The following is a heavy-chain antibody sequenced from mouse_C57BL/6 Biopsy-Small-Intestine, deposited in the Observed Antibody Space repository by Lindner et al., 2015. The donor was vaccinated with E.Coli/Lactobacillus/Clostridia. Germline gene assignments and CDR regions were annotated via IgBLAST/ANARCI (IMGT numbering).Heavy chain of an antibody. CDR1: GYAFTNYL. CDR2: INPGSGGT. D-gene: IGHD2-3*01. CDR3: ARSDGYYVYFDY. J-gene: IGHJ2*01. V-gene: IGHV1-54*01. Sequence: VQLQESGAELVRPGTSVKVSCKASGYAFTNYLIEWVKQRPGQGLEWIGVINPGSGGTNYNEKFKGKATLTADKSSSTAYMQLSSLTSEDSAVYFCARSDGYYVYFDYWGQGTTLTVSS.